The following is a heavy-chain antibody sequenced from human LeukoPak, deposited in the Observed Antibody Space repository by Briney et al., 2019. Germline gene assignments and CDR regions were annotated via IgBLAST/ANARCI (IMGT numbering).Heavy chain of an antibody. CDR2: INPNSGGT. J-gene: IGHJ4*02. Sequence: ASVKVSCKASGYTFTGYYMHWVRQAPGQGLEWMGWINPNSGGTNYAQKFQGRVTITTDESTSTAYMELSSLRSEDTAVYYCARAPRGGSGYPFDYWGQGTLVTVSS. CDR3: ARAPRGGSGYPFDY. V-gene: IGHV1-2*02. CDR1: GYTFTGYY. D-gene: IGHD3-22*01.